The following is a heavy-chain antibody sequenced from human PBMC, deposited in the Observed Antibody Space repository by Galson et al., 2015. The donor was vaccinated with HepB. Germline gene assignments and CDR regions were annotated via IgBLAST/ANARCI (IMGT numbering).Heavy chain of an antibody. CDR1: GFTFSSYW. CDR3: ARVGDYYDSSGYYYYYYYGMDV. D-gene: IGHD3-22*01. J-gene: IGHJ6*02. Sequence: SLRLSCAASGFTFSSYWMSWVRQAPGKGLEWVANIKQDGSEKYYVDSVKGRFTISRDNAKNSLYLQMNSLRAEDTAVYYCARVGDYYDSSGYYYYYYYGMDVWGQGTTVTVSS. CDR2: IKQDGSEK. V-gene: IGHV3-7*03.